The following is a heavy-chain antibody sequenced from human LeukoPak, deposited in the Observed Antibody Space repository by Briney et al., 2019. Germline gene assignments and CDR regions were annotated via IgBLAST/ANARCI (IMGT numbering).Heavy chain of an antibody. V-gene: IGHV3-74*01. Sequence: AEGSLRLFCAASGFTLSSYTMYWVRQAPGRGLVWVARFTSDGNSMTYADFVRGRFTVSRDIAKNTLYLQMNSLRAEDTAVYYCARAQVGTPTDCWGQGTLVTVSS. CDR1: GFTLSSYT. J-gene: IGHJ4*02. D-gene: IGHD1-26*01. CDR2: FTSDGNSM. CDR3: ARAQVGTPTDC.